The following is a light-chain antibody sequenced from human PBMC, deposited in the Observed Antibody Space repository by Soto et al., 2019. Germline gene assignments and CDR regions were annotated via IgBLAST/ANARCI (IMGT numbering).Light chain of an antibody. J-gene: IGKJ1*01. CDR3: QQYAGSLSWT. Sequence: EIGMTQSPATLSVSPGERATLSCRASQSVNSNYLVWYQQNPGQAPRLLIYGSSIRATGIPDRFSGSGSGTDFTLTISRLEPEDFAVYYCQQYAGSLSWTFGQGTKVDI. CDR1: QSVNSNY. V-gene: IGKV3-20*01. CDR2: GSS.